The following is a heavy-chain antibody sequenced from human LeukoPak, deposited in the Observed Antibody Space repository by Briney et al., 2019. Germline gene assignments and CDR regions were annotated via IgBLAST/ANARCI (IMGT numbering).Heavy chain of an antibody. CDR3: ARGRAGYYPHYYYYMDV. Sequence: SETLSLTCAVYGGSFSGYYWSWIRQPPGKGLEWIRQINHSGSTNYNPSLKSRVTISVDTSKNQFSLKLSSVTAADTAVYYCARGRAGYYPHYYYYMDVWGKGTTVTVSS. CDR1: GGSFSGYY. D-gene: IGHD3-22*01. V-gene: IGHV4-34*01. J-gene: IGHJ6*03. CDR2: INHSGST.